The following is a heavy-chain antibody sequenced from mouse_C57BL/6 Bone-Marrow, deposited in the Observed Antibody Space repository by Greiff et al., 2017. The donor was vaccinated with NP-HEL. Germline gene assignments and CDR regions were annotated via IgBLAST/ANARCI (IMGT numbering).Heavy chain of an antibody. D-gene: IGHD2-4*01. CDR2: ISSGGDYI. Sequence: EVQVVESGEGLVKPGGSLKLSCAASGFTFSSYAMSWVRQTPEKRLEWVAYISSGGDYISYADTVKGRFTISRDNARNTLYLQMSSLKSEDTAMYYCTRNDYDPYWYFDVWGTGTTVTVSS. CDR1: GFTFSSYA. CDR3: TRNDYDPYWYFDV. J-gene: IGHJ1*03. V-gene: IGHV5-9-1*02.